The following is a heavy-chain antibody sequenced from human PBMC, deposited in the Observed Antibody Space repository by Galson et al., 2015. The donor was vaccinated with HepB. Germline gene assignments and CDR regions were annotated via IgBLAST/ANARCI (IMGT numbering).Heavy chain of an antibody. J-gene: IGHJ4*02. CDR3: TRAVREPDSGYFDS. D-gene: IGHD1-14*01. CDR2: ISYDGGKK. Sequence: SLRLSCAASGIAFSRSDMHWVRQAPGRGLEWVAIISYDGGKKYYAKSVQGRFTISRDDSESTLFLLMNNMRSEDTAMYYCTRAVREPDSGYFDSWGQGALVTVSS. V-gene: IGHV3-30-3*01. CDR1: GIAFSRSD.